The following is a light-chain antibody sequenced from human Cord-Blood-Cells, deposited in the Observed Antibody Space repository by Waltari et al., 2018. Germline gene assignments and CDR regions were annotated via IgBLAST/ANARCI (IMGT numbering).Light chain of an antibody. CDR3: CSYAGSSTLGV. CDR2: EGS. CDR1: SIDVGSYNL. J-gene: IGLJ3*02. V-gene: IGLV2-23*01. Sequence: QSALTQPASVSGSPGQSITISCTGTSIDVGSYNLVSWYQQHPGKAPKLMIYEGSKRPSGVSNRFSGSKSGNTASLTISGLQAEDEADYYCCSYAGSSTLGVFGGGTKLTVL.